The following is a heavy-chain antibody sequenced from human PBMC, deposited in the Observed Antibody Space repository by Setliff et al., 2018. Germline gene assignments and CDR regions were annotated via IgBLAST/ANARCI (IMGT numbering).Heavy chain of an antibody. CDR3: VRVGPAAGYYFDY. V-gene: IGHV5-51*01. CDR1: GYTFSNYW. J-gene: IGHJ4*02. D-gene: IGHD6-13*01. Sequence: GESLKISCKGSGYTFSNYWVDWVRQMPGKGLEWMGVIYAGDSDTRYSPSFKGQVTIAVDKSISTAYLQWRSLKASDTAMYYCVRVGPAAGYYFDYWGQGTLVTVSS. CDR2: IYAGDSDT.